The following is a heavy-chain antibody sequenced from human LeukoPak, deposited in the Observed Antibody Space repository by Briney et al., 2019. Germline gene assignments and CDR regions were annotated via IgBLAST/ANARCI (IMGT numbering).Heavy chain of an antibody. J-gene: IGHJ4*02. CDR2: ISGSGAGT. CDR3: AKSMTTVVTHLNS. Sequence: PGGSLRLSCAASGFTFTNYAMAWVRQAPGKGLEWVSAISGSGAGTYYTDSVKGRFTISRDTSKDTLFLQMNSLRAEDTAIYYCAKSMTTVVTHLNSWGQGTLVTVSS. V-gene: IGHV3-23*01. CDR1: GFTFTNYA. D-gene: IGHD4-23*01.